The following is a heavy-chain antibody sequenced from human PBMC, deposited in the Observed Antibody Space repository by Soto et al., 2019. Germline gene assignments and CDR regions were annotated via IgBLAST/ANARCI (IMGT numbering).Heavy chain of an antibody. V-gene: IGHV4-59*02. CDR3: ARDERITIFGVVTRPYYYYGMDV. CDR1: GGSVSSYY. D-gene: IGHD3-3*01. CDR2: IYYSGST. Sequence: PSETLSLTCTVSGGSVSSYYWSWIRQPPGKGLEWIGYIYYSGSTNYNPSLKSRVTISVDTSKNQFSLKLISVTAADTAVYYCARDERITIFGVVTRPYYYYGMDVWGQGTTVTVSS. J-gene: IGHJ6*02.